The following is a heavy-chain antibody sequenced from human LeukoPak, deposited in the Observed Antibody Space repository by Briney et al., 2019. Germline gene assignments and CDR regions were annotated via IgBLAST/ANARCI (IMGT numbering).Heavy chain of an antibody. CDR3: ARRTTNWNDVGWFDP. J-gene: IGHJ5*02. D-gene: IGHD1-1*01. CDR2: VNWNGGGI. Sequence: GGSLRLSCAASRFTFDDYGMSWVRQPPGKGLECVSGVNWNGGGIGCVDSVKGRFTIYRDNAKNSMYLQMNSLRAEDTALYYCARRTTNWNDVGWFDPWGQGTLVIVSS. V-gene: IGHV3-20*04. CDR1: RFTFDDYG.